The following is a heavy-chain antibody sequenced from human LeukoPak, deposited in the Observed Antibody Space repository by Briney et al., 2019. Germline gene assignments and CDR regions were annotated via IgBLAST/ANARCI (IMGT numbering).Heavy chain of an antibody. V-gene: IGHV1-8*03. CDR3: AREGFDY. CDR1: GYTFTNYD. J-gene: IGHJ4*02. Sequence: ASVKVSCKASGYTFTNYDINWVRQATGQGLEWMGYMNPNSGNTGYAQKFQGRVTITKNTSISTAYIEPSSLRCEDTAVYYCAREGFDYWGQGTLVTVSS. CDR2: MNPNSGNT.